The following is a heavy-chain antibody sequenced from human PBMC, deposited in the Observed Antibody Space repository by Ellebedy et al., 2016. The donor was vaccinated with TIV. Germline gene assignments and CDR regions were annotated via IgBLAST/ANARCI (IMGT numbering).Heavy chain of an antibody. CDR3: ARDDEVVIAATVYCYGMDV. CDR2: IWFDGSNK. J-gene: IGHJ6*02. V-gene: IGHV3-33*01. Sequence: PGGSLRLSCAASGFTFSTYGMHWVRQAPGKGLEWVAVIWFDGSNKYYAESVKGRFTISRDNSKNTLYLQMNSLRVEDTAVYYCARDDEVVIAATVYCYGMDVWGQGTTVTVSS. CDR1: GFTFSTYG. D-gene: IGHD2-15*01.